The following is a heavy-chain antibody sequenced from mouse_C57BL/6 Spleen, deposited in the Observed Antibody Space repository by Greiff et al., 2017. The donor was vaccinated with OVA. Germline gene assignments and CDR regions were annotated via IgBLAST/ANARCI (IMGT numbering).Heavy chain of an antibody. CDR1: GFTFSSYA. Sequence: EVQVVESGGGLVKPGGSLKLSCAASGFTFSSYAMSWVRQTPEKRLEWVATISDGGSYTYYPDNVKGRFTISRDNAKNNLYLQMSQLKSEDTAMYYCAREGNYYGSTYPDYFDYWGQGTTLTVSS. D-gene: IGHD1-1*01. CDR2: ISDGGSYT. CDR3: AREGNYYGSTYPDYFDY. J-gene: IGHJ2*01. V-gene: IGHV5-4*01.